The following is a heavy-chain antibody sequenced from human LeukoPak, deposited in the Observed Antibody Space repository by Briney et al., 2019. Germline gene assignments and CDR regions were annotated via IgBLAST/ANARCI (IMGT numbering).Heavy chain of an antibody. CDR2: ISSSGSYT. CDR3: ARVYGVLGSRDQQLMH. D-gene: IGHD6-13*01. V-gene: IGHV3-11*06. CDR1: GXMFSDYY. J-gene: IGHJ4*02. Sequence: GGSLRLSCAASGXMFSDYYMTWIRQAPGKGLESLAFISSSGSYTNSADSVKGRFTISRDNAKNSLYLQMNSLRDVDTAVYYCARVYGVLGSRDQQLMHWGQGTLVTVSS.